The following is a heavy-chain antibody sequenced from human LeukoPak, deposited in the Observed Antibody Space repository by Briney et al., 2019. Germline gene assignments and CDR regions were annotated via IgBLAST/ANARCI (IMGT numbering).Heavy chain of an antibody. CDR2: INHSGST. V-gene: IGHV4-34*01. CDR3: ALGFAGYDYGYY. Sequence: PSETLSLTCAVYGGSFSGYYWSWIRQPPGKGLEWIGEINHSGSTNHNPSLKSRVTMSLDTSKNQFSLRLSSVTAADTAVYYCALGFAGYDYGYYWGQGALVTVSS. CDR1: GGSFSGYY. D-gene: IGHD5-12*01. J-gene: IGHJ4*02.